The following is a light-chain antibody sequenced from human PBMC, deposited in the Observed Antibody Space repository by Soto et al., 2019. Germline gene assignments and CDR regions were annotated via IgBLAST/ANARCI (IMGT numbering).Light chain of an antibody. J-gene: IGKJ1*01. CDR2: AAS. CDR1: QGIRND. CDR3: QQYNSYWT. Sequence: IQMTQSPSSLSASVGDRVTITCRASQGIRNDLGWYQQKPGRAPKLLIYAASSLQSGVPSRFSGSGSGTEFILTISSLQPDDFATYYCQQYNSYWTFGQGTKVDIK. V-gene: IGKV1-17*01.